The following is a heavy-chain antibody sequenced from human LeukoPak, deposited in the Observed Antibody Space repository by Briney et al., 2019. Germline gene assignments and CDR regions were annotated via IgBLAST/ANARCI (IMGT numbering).Heavy chain of an antibody. D-gene: IGHD2/OR15-2a*01. Sequence: GASVKVSRKASGYTFTGYYMHWVRQAPGQGLEWMGWINPNSGGTNYAQKFQGRVTTTRDTSISTAYMELSRLRSDDTAVYYCARSYDVYEYYFDYWGQGTLVTVSS. CDR2: INPNSGGT. V-gene: IGHV1-2*02. CDR3: ARSYDVYEYYFDY. J-gene: IGHJ4*02. CDR1: GYTFTGYY.